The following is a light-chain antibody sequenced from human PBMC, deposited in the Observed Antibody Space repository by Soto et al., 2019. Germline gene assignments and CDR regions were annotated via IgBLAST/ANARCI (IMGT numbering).Light chain of an antibody. J-gene: IGKJ1*01. CDR3: QQRSNWPWT. CDR2: GAS. Sequence: EIVLTQSPGTLSLSPGERATLSCRASQSVSSSYLAWYQQKPGQAPRLLIYGASSRATGIPVRFSGSGSGTDYTLTITNLESEDFAVYYCQQRSNWPWTFGQGTKVDIK. V-gene: IGKV3D-20*02. CDR1: QSVSSSY.